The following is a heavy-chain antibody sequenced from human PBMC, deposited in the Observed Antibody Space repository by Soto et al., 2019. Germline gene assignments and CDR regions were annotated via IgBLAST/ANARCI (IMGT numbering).Heavy chain of an antibody. Sequence: PGGSLRLSCAASGFTFSSYWMIWVRQAPGKGLEWVANIKQDGSEKYYVDSVKGRFTISRDNAKNSLYLQMNSLRAEDTAVYYCARISMVRGVIITDVDFDYWGQGTLVTVSS. V-gene: IGHV3-7*01. CDR1: GFTFSSYW. CDR2: IKQDGSEK. D-gene: IGHD3-10*01. J-gene: IGHJ4*02. CDR3: ARISMVRGVIITDVDFDY.